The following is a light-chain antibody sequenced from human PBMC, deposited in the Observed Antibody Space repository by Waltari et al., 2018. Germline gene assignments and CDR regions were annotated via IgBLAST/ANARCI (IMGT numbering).Light chain of an antibody. CDR1: SGHSNNA. Sequence: QVVLTQSPSASASLGASVKLTCTLSSGHSNNAIAWPQQQPEKGPRYLMRLNSDGTHNKGDGIPDRFSGSSSGAERYLTISSLQSEDEADYYCQTWGTDFHTFGGGTRLTVL. J-gene: IGLJ2*01. CDR3: QTWGTDFHT. V-gene: IGLV4-69*01. CDR2: LNSDGTH.